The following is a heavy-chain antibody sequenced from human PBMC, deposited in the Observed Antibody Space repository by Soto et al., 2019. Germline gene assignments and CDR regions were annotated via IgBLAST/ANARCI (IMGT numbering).Heavy chain of an antibody. J-gene: IGHJ4*02. V-gene: IGHV4-59*08. D-gene: IGHD6-19*01. CDR1: GGSISSYY. CDR2: IYYSGST. CDR3: ARISSGWAPTGFDY. Sequence: SETLSLTCTVSGGSISSYYWSWIRQPPGKGLEWIGYIYYSGSTNYNPSLKSRVTISVDTSKNQFSLKLSSVTAADTAVYYCARISSGWAPTGFDYWGQGTLVTVS.